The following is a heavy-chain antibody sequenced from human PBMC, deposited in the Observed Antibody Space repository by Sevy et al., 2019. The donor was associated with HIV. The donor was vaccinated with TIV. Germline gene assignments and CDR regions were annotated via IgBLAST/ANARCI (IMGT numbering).Heavy chain of an antibody. CDR3: STDPIIVLLVTDGMDV. CDR1: GFTFSNAW. D-gene: IGHD2-8*02. J-gene: IGHJ6*02. V-gene: IGHV3-15*01. CDR2: IKSKTDGGTT. Sequence: GESLKISCAASGFTFSNAWMSWVRQAPGKGLEWVGRIKSKTDGGTTDYAAPVKGRFTISRDDSKNTLYLQMNSLKTEDTAVYYCSTDPIIVLLVTDGMDVWGQGTTVTVSS.